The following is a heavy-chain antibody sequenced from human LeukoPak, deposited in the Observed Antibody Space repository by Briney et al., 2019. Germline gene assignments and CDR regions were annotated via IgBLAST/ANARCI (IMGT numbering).Heavy chain of an antibody. J-gene: IGHJ6*03. CDR1: GFTFSSYG. CDR3: AKGGLFGNSYYYYYMDV. Sequence: GGSLRLSCAASGFTFSSYGMHWVRQAPGKGLEWVAFIRYDGSNKYYADSVKGRFTISRDNSKNTLYLQMNSLRAEDTAVYYCAKGGLFGNSYYYYYMDVWGKGTTVTVSS. CDR2: IRYDGSNK. D-gene: IGHD3-22*01. V-gene: IGHV3-30*02.